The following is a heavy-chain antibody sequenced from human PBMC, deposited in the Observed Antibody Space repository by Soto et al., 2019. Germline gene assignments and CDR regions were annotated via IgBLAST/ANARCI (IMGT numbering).Heavy chain of an antibody. J-gene: IGHJ4*02. Sequence: VGFLILCCAASGFPLRSYGMRLVSKIPGKGLEWVAVISDDGSKKYYADPVKGRFSISRDNPKNTLFLQMNSLRVEDTAVYYCAKVGDVYNSFFDYWGQGNLVTFS. CDR2: ISDDGSKK. D-gene: IGHD1-26*01. CDR1: GFPLRSYG. V-gene: IGHV3-30*18. CDR3: AKVGDVYNSFFDY.